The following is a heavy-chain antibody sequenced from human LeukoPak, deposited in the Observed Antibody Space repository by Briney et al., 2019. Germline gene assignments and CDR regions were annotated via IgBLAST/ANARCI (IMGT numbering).Heavy chain of an antibody. D-gene: IGHD3-10*01. V-gene: IGHV2-70*11. J-gene: IGHJ4*02. Sequence: SGPTLVNPTQTLTLTCTFSGFSLSNSGMCVSWIRQPPGKALEWLARIDWGDDKYYSTSLKTRLTISKDTSKNQVVLTMTNMDPVDTATYYCARIPSDQNYGPYFDYWGQGTLVTVSS. CDR2: IDWGDDK. CDR3: ARIPSDQNYGPYFDY. CDR1: GFSLSNSGMC.